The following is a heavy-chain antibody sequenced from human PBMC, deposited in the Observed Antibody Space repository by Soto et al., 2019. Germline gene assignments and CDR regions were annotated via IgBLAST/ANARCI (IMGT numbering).Heavy chain of an antibody. J-gene: IGHJ5*02. Sequence: PSETLSLTCAVSGYSISSTYYWGWIRQPPGEGLEWIGSIHHAGSTYCGPSLASRATMSVDTSNNQFSLRLSSMTAADTAMYYCTRIVGAMNIDTWGQGTLVTVSS. CDR2: IHHAGST. D-gene: IGHD1-26*01. V-gene: IGHV4-38-2*01. CDR3: TRIVGAMNIDT. CDR1: GYSISSTYY.